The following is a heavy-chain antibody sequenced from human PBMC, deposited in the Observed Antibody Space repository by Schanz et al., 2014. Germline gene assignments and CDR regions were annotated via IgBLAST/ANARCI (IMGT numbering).Heavy chain of an antibody. CDR2: INSDGSTT. V-gene: IGHV3-74*01. CDR1: GFTFSSYW. J-gene: IGHJ6*02. Sequence: EVQLVESGGGLVQPGGSLRLSCAASGFTFSSYWMHWVRQAPVKGLVWVSRINSDGSTTIYADSVKGRFTISRDNAKNTLYLQMNSLRAEDTAVYYCARPLGPNYYYYGLDVWGQGTTVTVSS. CDR3: ARPLGPNYYYYGLDV.